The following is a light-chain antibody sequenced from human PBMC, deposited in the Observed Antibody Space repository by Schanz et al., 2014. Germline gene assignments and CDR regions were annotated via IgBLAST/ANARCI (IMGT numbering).Light chain of an antibody. V-gene: IGKV3-20*01. J-gene: IGKJ1*01. CDR3: QHYGTSPGT. Sequence: EIVLTQSPGTLSLSPGERATLSCRAGQSVSSSYLAWYQQKPGQAPRLLISGASSRATGIPDRFSGSASGTDFTLTINSVEPEDFAVYYCQHYGTSPGTFGRGTKVEV. CDR2: GAS. CDR1: QSVSSSY.